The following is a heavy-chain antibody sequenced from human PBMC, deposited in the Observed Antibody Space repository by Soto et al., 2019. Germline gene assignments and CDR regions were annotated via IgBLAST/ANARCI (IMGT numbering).Heavy chain of an antibody. CDR1: GFTFSSYE. Sequence: PGGSLRLSCAASGFTFSSYEMNWVRQAPGKGLEWVSYISSSGSTIYYADSVKGRFTISRDNAKNSLYLQMNSLRAEDTAVYYCARAEGSYSSGYYGMDVWGQGTTVAVSS. V-gene: IGHV3-48*03. CDR2: ISSSGSTI. J-gene: IGHJ6*02. D-gene: IGHD6-19*01. CDR3: ARAEGSYSSGYYGMDV.